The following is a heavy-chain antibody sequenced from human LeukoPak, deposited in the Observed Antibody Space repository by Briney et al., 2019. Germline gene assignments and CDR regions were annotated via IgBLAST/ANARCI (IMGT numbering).Heavy chain of an antibody. Sequence: GGSLRLSCAASGCTFSSYWMSWVRQAPGKGLEWVANIKQDGSEKYYVDSVKGRFTISRDNAKNSLYLQMNSLRAEDTAVYYCAREVRARDLYYYYGMDVWGQGTTVTVSS. CDR3: AREVRARDLYYYYGMDV. CDR2: IKQDGSEK. D-gene: IGHD2-2*01. J-gene: IGHJ6*02. CDR1: GCTFSSYW. V-gene: IGHV3-7*01.